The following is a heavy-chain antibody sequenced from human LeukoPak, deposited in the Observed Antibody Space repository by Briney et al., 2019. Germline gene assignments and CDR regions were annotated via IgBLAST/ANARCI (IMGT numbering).Heavy chain of an antibody. CDR2: IYYSGST. CDR3: ARDRSSSWSSDAFDI. J-gene: IGHJ3*02. V-gene: IGHV4-39*07. CDR1: GGSISSSSYY. Sequence: SETLSLTCTVSGGSISSSSYYWGWIRQPPGKGLEWIGSIYYSGSTYYNPSLKSRVTISVDTSKNQFSLKLSSVTAADTAVYYCARDRSSSWSSDAFDIWGQGTMVTVSS. D-gene: IGHD6-13*01.